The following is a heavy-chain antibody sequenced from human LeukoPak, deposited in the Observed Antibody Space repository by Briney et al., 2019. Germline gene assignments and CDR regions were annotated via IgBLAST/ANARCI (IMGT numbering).Heavy chain of an antibody. CDR3: AREGRSSGWYYFDY. Sequence: GGSLRLSCAVSGFTFSTYSMNWVRQVPGKGLEWVSSISSSSTYIYYAGSVQGRFTISRDNAKNSLYLQMNSLRAEDTAVYYCAREGRSSGWYYFDYWGQGTLVTVSS. J-gene: IGHJ4*02. CDR1: GFTFSTYS. CDR2: ISSSSTYI. D-gene: IGHD6-19*01. V-gene: IGHV3-21*01.